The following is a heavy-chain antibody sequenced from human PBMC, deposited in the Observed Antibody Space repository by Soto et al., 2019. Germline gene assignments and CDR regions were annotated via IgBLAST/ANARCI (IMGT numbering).Heavy chain of an antibody. Sequence: QVQLVQSGAEVKKPGSSVKVSCKASGGTFSSYTISWVRQAPGQGLEWMGRIIPILGIANYAQKFQGRVTITADKSPSTAYMGLSSLRSEDTAVYYCARGLEPSVTNYYYMDVWGKGTTVTVSS. D-gene: IGHD4-17*01. V-gene: IGHV1-69*02. CDR1: GGTFSSYT. CDR3: ARGLEPSVTNYYYMDV. CDR2: IIPILGIA. J-gene: IGHJ6*03.